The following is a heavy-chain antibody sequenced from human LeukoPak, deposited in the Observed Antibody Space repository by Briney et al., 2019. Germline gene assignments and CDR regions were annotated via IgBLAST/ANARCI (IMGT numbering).Heavy chain of an antibody. V-gene: IGHV3-21*05. CDR1: GFTFSSYS. CDR2: ISSSSSYI. D-gene: IGHD6-13*01. Sequence: GGSLRLSCAASGFTFSSYSMNWVRQAPGKGLEWVSYISSSSSYIYYADSVKGRFTISRDNAKNSLYLQMNSLRAEDTAVYYCARGSRAAAGGTGFDYWGQGTLVTVSS. J-gene: IGHJ4*02. CDR3: ARGSRAAAGGTGFDY.